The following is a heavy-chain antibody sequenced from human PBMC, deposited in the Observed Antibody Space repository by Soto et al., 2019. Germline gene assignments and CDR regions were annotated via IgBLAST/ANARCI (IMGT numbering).Heavy chain of an antibody. CDR1: GFTLSTYA. CDR2: ITGSGGST. J-gene: IGHJ3*02. Sequence: EVQLLESGGGLVQPGGSLRLSCVASGFTLSTYAMSWVRQAPGKGLEWVSGITGSGGSTYYADSVKGRFTISRDNSKSTVSLHMNSLRDEDTGVYYCVKHRGTPSGALDIWGQGTMVTVSS. V-gene: IGHV3-23*01. D-gene: IGHD1-1*01. CDR3: VKHRGTPSGALDI.